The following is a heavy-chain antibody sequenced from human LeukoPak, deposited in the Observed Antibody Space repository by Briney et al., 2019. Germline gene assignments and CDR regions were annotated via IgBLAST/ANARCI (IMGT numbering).Heavy chain of an antibody. V-gene: IGHV1-18*01. Sequence: VASVKVSCKASGYTFTSYGISWVRQAPGQGLEWMGWISAYNGNTNYAQKLQGRVTMTRDTSISTAYMELSRLRSDDTAVYYCARGGYDFWSGYYRSPNPVYYMDVWGKGTTVTVSS. D-gene: IGHD3-3*01. CDR1: GYTFTSYG. CDR2: ISAYNGNT. J-gene: IGHJ6*03. CDR3: ARGGYDFWSGYYRSPNPVYYMDV.